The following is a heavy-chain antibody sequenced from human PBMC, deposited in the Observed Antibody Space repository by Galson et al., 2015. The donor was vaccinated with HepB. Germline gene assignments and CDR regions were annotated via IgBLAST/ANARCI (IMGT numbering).Heavy chain of an antibody. Sequence: SLRLSCAASGFSLSTNYMSWVRQAPGKGLEWVSVIYSGGTTYYADSVKGRFTISIVNSKNTLYLQMNSLRVEDTAVYYCAGAEWRGSSLWWFGPWGQGTLVTVSS. V-gene: IGHV3-53*01. CDR2: IYSGGTT. D-gene: IGHD3-16*01. J-gene: IGHJ5*02. CDR1: GFSLSTNY. CDR3: AGAEWRGSSLWWFGP.